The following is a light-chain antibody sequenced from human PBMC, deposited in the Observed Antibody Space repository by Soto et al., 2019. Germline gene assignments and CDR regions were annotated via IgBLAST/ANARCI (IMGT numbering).Light chain of an antibody. V-gene: IGKV3D-15*01. J-gene: IGKJ1*01. CDR2: GAS. CDR3: QQYNNWPPWT. Sequence: EIVMTQSPATLSVSPGERATLSCRVSQSVSSNLAWYQQKPGQAPRLLIYGASTRATGIPARFSGSGSGTEFTLTISRLQSEDFALYYCQQYNNWPPWTFGQGTKVEIK. CDR1: QSVSSN.